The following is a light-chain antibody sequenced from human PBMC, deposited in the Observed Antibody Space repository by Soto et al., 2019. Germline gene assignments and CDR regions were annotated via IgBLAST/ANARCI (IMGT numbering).Light chain of an antibody. CDR1: QNIGTS. CDR3: QQYNSYSYT. J-gene: IGKJ2*01. Sequence: DIQMTQSPSTLSANVGDRVTITCRASQNIGTSLAWYQQRPEKAPKLLIYKASNLESGVSSSFSGSGSGTEFTLTINSLQPDDFATYHCQQYNSYSYTFGQGTKLEI. V-gene: IGKV1-5*03. CDR2: KAS.